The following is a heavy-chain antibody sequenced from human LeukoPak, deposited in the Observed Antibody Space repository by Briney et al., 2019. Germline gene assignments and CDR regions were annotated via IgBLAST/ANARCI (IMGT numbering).Heavy chain of an antibody. Sequence: PGGSLRLSGAASGFTFSNYAMYWVRQAPGKGLEWVSGISGRGASTSYADSVKGRFTISRDNSNNTLYLQMNSLRAADTAVYYCAKSPIVTLGYYFDYWGQGSLVTVSS. J-gene: IGHJ4*02. CDR3: AKSPIVTLGYYFDY. CDR1: GFTFSNYA. D-gene: IGHD3-22*01. CDR2: ISGRGAST. V-gene: IGHV3-23*01.